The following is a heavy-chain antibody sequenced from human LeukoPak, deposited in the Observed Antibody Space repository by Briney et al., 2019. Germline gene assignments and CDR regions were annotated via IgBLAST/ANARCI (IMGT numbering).Heavy chain of an antibody. CDR3: ADSNYWYPVDY. CDR2: ITRSGDST. V-gene: IGHV3-23*01. Sequence: QPGGSLTLSCAASRFTFNNYAMRWVPHAPEEGLEWVSSITRSGDSTYYADSVKGRFTISRDNSQNTLYLQMNSLRAEDTAVYYCADSNYWYPVDYWGQGTLVTVSS. J-gene: IGHJ4*02. CDR1: RFTFNNYA. D-gene: IGHD4-11*01.